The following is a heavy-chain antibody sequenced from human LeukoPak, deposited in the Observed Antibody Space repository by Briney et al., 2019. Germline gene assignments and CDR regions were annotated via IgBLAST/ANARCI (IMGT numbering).Heavy chain of an antibody. CDR1: GGTFSSYA. J-gene: IGHJ4*02. CDR2: IIPIFGTA. V-gene: IGHV1-69*06. CDR3: AREGLQGATKDY. D-gene: IGHD1-26*01. Sequence: SVKVSCKASGGTFSSYAISWVRQAPGQGLEWMGGIIPIFGTANYAQKFQGRVTITADKSTSTVYMELSSLRSEDTAVYYCAREGLQGATKDYWGQGTLVTVSS.